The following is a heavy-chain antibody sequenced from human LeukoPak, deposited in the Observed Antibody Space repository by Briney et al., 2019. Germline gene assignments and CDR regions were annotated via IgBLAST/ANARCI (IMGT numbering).Heavy chain of an antibody. D-gene: IGHD2-2*01. CDR3: AKEGNCSSTSCDLVWFDP. V-gene: IGHV3-23*01. Sequence: GGSLRLSCAASGLTFSSYAMSWVRQAPGKGLEWVSAISGSGGTTYYADSVKGRFTISRVNSKNTLYLQMNSLRAEDTAVYYCAKEGNCSSTSCDLVWFDPWGQGTLVTVSS. CDR1: GLTFSSYA. J-gene: IGHJ5*02. CDR2: ISGSGGTT.